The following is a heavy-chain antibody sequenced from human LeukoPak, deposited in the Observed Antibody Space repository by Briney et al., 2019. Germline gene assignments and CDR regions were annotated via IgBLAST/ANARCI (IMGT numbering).Heavy chain of an antibody. Sequence: GGSLRLSCAASGFTFSSYGMHWVRQAPGKGLEWVAVIWYDGSNKYYADSVKGRFTISRDNSKNTLYLQMNSLRAEDTAVYYCARGADYYDSSGYCWGQGTLVTVSS. CDR1: GFTFSSYG. V-gene: IGHV3-33*01. D-gene: IGHD3-22*01. CDR3: ARGADYYDSSGYC. CDR2: IWYDGSNK. J-gene: IGHJ4*02.